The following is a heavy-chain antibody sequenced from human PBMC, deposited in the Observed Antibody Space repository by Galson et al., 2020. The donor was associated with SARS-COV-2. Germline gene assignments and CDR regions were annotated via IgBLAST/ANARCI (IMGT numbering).Heavy chain of an antibody. V-gene: IGHV1-18*01. CDR3: VRSSIYGGLLVQD. J-gene: IGHJ4*02. Sequence: ASVKVSCKSSGYTFTSYGFSWVRQAPGQGLEWMGWISADNGNTNYLQKLQGRVTMTTDTSTSTAYMGLRSLSSDDTAVYYCVRSSIYGGLLVQDWGQGTLVAVSS. D-gene: IGHD3-3*01. CDR2: ISADNGNT. CDR1: GYTFTSYG.